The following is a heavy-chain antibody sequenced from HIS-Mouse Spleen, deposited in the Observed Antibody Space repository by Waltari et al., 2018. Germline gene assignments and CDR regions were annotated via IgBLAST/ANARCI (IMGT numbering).Heavy chain of an antibody. Sequence: QVQLVQSGAEVKKPGASVKVSCKASGYTFTGYYMHWVRQAPGQGLEWMGWINPNSGGTNYGQKFQGRVTMTRDTSISTAYMELSRLRSDDTAVYYCAEVDGTTHAFDIWGQGTMVTVSS. CDR1: GYTFTGYY. J-gene: IGHJ3*02. V-gene: IGHV1-2*02. CDR2: INPNSGGT. CDR3: AEVDGTTHAFDI. D-gene: IGHD1-26*01.